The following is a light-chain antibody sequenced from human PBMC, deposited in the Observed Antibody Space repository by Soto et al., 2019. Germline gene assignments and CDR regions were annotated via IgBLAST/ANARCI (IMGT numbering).Light chain of an antibody. J-gene: IGLJ1*01. CDR1: SGDVGGYNY. CDR2: DVS. V-gene: IGLV2-11*01. CDR3: CSYAGSYTHYV. Sequence: QSALTQPRSVSGSPGQSVTISCTGTSGDVGGYNYVSWYQEHPGKAPKLMIDDVSKRPSGVPDRFSGSKSGNTASLTISGLQAEDETDYSCCSYAGSYTHYVFGTGTKLTVL.